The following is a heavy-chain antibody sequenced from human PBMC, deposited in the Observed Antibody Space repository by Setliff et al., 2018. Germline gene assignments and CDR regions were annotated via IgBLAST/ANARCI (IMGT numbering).Heavy chain of an antibody. V-gene: IGHV4-59*01. Sequence: PSETLSLTCSVSGGFFTGFYWSWLRQSPGKGPEWIGYVHYSGSTLYTPSLESRVTISLDTSKNQINLSLSSLTAADTAVYYCARHRGASFDSWGQGVLVTVSS. CDR1: GGFFTGFY. CDR3: ARHRGASFDS. J-gene: IGHJ4*02. CDR2: VHYSGST. D-gene: IGHD3-10*01.